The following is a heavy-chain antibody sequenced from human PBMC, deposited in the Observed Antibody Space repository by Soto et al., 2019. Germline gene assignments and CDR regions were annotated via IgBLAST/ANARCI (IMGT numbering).Heavy chain of an antibody. CDR1: GGTFSSYA. Sequence: QVQLVQSGAEVKKPGSSVKVSCKASGGTFSSYAISWVRQAPGQGLEWMGGIIPIFGTANYAQKFQGRVTITADESKSKGHVGLASQRPENTAEYYCARGGRTGGRGDFFDYWGQGTLVTVSS. V-gene: IGHV1-69*01. CDR3: ARGGRTGGRGDFFDY. CDR2: IIPIFGTA. J-gene: IGHJ4*02. D-gene: IGHD1-1*01.